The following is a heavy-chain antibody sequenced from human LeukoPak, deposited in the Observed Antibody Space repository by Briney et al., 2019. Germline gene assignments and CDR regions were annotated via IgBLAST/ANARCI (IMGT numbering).Heavy chain of an antibody. CDR1: GFTFDDYA. J-gene: IGHJ3*02. CDR3: AIFDRGYSYGLDAFDI. D-gene: IGHD5-18*01. Sequence: GGSLRLSCAASGFTFDDYAMHWVRQAPGKGLEWVSAISGSGGSTYYADSVKGRFTISRDNSKNTLYLQMNSLRAEDTAVYYCAIFDRGYSYGLDAFDIWGQGTMVTVSS. V-gene: IGHV3-23*01. CDR2: ISGSGGST.